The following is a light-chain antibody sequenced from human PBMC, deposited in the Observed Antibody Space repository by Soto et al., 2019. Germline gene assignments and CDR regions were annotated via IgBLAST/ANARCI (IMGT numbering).Light chain of an antibody. CDR3: QQCGSSST. CDR2: SAS. J-gene: IGKJ5*01. Sequence: EIVLTEPPGTMSLSPGERATLSCRASQSVSSSYLAWYQQKPGQAPRLLIYSASTRATGTPARFSGSGSGTDFTLTISRLEPEDFAVYYCQQCGSSSTFGQGTLLEIK. CDR1: QSVSSSY. V-gene: IGKV3-20*01.